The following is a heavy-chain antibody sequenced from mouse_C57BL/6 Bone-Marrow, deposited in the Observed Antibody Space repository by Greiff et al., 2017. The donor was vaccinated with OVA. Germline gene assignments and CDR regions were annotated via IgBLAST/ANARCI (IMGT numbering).Heavy chain of an antibody. CDR3: ARQGYDGYYVFAY. Sequence: EVKLVESGGGLVQPGGSLKLSCAASGFTFSDYGMAWVRQAPRKGPEWVAFISNLAYSIYYADTVTGRFTISRENAKNTLYLDMSSLRSEDTAMYYCARQGYDGYYVFAYWGQGTLVTVSA. CDR2: ISNLAYSI. D-gene: IGHD2-3*01. CDR1: GFTFSDYG. V-gene: IGHV5-15*01. J-gene: IGHJ3*01.